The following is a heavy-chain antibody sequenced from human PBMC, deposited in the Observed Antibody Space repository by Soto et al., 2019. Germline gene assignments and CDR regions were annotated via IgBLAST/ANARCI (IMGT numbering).Heavy chain of an antibody. CDR3: ARRAAGGRFRYYYYMDV. V-gene: IGHV4-39*01. CDR2: IYYSGST. CDR1: GGSISSSSYY. Sequence: SETLSLTCTVSGGSISSSSYYWGWIRQPPGKGLEWIGSIYYSGSTYYNPSLKSRVTISVDTSKNQFSLKLSSVTAADTVVYYCARRAAGGRFRYYYYMDVWGKGTTVTVSS. J-gene: IGHJ6*03. D-gene: IGHD6-13*01.